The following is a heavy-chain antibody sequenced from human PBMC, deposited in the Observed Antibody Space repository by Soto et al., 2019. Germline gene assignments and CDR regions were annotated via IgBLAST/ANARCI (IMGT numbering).Heavy chain of an antibody. Sequence: SETLSLTCTVSGGSISSGGYYWSWIRQHPGKGLEWIGYIYYSGSTYYNPSLKSRVTISVDTSKNQFSLKLSSVTAADTAVYYCARANYDSSGYYYSPFDYWGQGTLVTVSS. CDR1: GGSISSGGYY. J-gene: IGHJ4*02. CDR2: IYYSGST. D-gene: IGHD3-22*01. V-gene: IGHV4-31*03. CDR3: ARANYDSSGYYYSPFDY.